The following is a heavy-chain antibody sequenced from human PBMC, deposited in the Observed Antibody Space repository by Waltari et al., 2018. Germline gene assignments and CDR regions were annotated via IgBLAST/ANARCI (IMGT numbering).Heavy chain of an antibody. Sequence: EVQLLESGGGLVQPGGSRGLSCVASGFILSNYAMPWVRQAPGKGLEWVSSVSVSGRRTYYADSVKGRFTISRDNSKNTLYLQVDSLRAQDTAVYYCGRDPNGDYVGAFDFWGQGTMVTVSS. V-gene: IGHV3-23*01. D-gene: IGHD4-17*01. CDR2: VSVSGRRT. CDR3: GRDPNGDYVGAFDF. J-gene: IGHJ3*01. CDR1: GFILSNYA.